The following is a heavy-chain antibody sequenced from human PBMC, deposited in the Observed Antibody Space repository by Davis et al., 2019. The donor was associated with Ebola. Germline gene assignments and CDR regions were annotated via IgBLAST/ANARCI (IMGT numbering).Heavy chain of an antibody. CDR1: GGSISSYY. D-gene: IGHD3-3*01. V-gene: IGHV4-59*12. J-gene: IGHJ5*02. CDR3: ARGTRTIFGVVVSPNWFDP. Sequence: GSLRLSCTVSGGSISSYYWSWIRQPPGKGLEWIGYIYYSGSTNYNPSLKSRVTISVDTSKNQFSLKLSSVTAADTAVYYCARGTRTIFGVVVSPNWFDPWGQGTLVTVSS. CDR2: IYYSGST.